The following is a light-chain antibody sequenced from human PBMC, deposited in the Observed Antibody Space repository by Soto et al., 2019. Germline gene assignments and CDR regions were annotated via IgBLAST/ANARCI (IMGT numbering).Light chain of an antibody. CDR1: SSDFGRYNL. Sequence: QSALTQPASVSGSPGQSITISCTGTSSDFGRYNLVSWYQQYPGKAPKLMIYEGSERPSGVSNRFSGSKSGNTASLTISGLQAADEADYYCSLYTSENTYVFGTGTKVTVL. CDR2: EGS. V-gene: IGLV2-14*02. J-gene: IGLJ1*01. CDR3: SLYTSENTYV.